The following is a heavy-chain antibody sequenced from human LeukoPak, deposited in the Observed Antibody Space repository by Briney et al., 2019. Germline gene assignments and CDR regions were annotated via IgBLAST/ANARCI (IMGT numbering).Heavy chain of an antibody. Sequence: GRSLRPSCAASGFTFSSYAMTWVRQAPGKGLEWVSAISGSGGSTYYADSVKGRFTISRDNSKNTLYLQMNRLRAEDTAVYYCAKESSRGYMDVWGKGTTVTVSS. CDR1: GFTFSSYA. J-gene: IGHJ6*03. CDR2: ISGSGGST. CDR3: AKESSRGYMDV. V-gene: IGHV3-23*01.